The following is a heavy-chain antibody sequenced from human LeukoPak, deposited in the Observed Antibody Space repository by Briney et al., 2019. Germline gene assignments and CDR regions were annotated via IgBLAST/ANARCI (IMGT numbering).Heavy chain of an antibody. J-gene: IGHJ4*02. CDR1: GGSFSGYY. V-gene: IGHV4-34*01. D-gene: IGHD3-3*01. CDR2: INHSGST. Sequence: SETLSLTCAVYGGSFSGYYWSWIRQPPGKGLEWIGEINHSGSTNYNPSLKSRATISVDTSKNQFSLKLSSVTAADTAVYYCARQGYYDFWSGYLDWGQGTLVTVSS. CDR3: ARQGYYDFWSGYLD.